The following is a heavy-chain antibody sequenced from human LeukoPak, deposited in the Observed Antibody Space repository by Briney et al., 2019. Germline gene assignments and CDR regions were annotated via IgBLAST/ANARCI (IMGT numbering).Heavy chain of an antibody. J-gene: IGHJ6*03. CDR2: ISAYNGNT. CDR3: ARDQGFRIAAAGNYMDV. D-gene: IGHD6-13*01. Sequence: ASVKVSCKASGYTFTSYGISWVRQAPGQGLEWMGWISAYNGNTNYAQKLQGRVTMTTDTSTSTAYMELRSLRSDDTAVYYCARDQGFRIAAAGNYMDVWGKGTTVTVSS. CDR1: GYTFTSYG. V-gene: IGHV1-18*01.